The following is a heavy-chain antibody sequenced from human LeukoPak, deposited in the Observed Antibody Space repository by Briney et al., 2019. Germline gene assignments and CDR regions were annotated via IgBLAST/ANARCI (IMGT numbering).Heavy chain of an antibody. V-gene: IGHV4-34*01. J-gene: IGHJ1*01. Sequence: PSETLSLTCAVYGGSFSGYYWSWIRQPPGKGLEWIGEINHSGSTNYNPSLKSRVTISVDTSKNQFSLKLSSVTAADTAVYYCARGSRRVLRYFDWFALFQHWGQGTLVTVSS. CDR3: ARGSRRVLRYFDWFALFQH. CDR1: GGSFSGYY. CDR2: INHSGST. D-gene: IGHD3-9*01.